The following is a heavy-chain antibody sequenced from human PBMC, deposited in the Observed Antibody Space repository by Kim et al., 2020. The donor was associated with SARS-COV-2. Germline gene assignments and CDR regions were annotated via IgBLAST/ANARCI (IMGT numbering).Heavy chain of an antibody. CDR2: INDDADRT. D-gene: IGHD6-19*01. J-gene: IGHJ4*02. Sequence: GGSLRLSCAASGFTFSSYAMTWVRQAPEKGLEWVSAINDDADRTYYAGSVKGRFTISRDNSKNTLYLQMNSLRAEDTAVYYCASAPGSAWYSYGYWGQGT. CDR1: GFTFSSYA. CDR3: ASAPGSAWYSYGY. V-gene: IGHV3-23*01.